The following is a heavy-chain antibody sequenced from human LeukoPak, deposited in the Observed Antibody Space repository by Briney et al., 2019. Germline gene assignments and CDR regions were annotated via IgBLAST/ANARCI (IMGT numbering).Heavy chain of an antibody. CDR3: ARGHMLTGDYKFAWFDP. CDR2: IGTAGDT. V-gene: IGHV3-13*01. J-gene: IGHJ5*02. Sequence: PGGSLRLSCAASGFTFSSYDMHWVRQPTGKGLEWVSAIGTAGDTYYSHSVKGRFTISRENAKNSLYLHMNSLSAGDTAVYFCARGHMLTGDYKFAWFDPWGQGTLVTVSS. CDR1: GFTFSSYD. D-gene: IGHD3-9*01.